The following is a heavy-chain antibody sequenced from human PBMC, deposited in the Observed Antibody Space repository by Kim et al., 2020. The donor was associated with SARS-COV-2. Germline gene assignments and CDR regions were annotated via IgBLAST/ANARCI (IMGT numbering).Heavy chain of an antibody. CDR2: ISYDGSNK. CDR3: ARDAPLVALQMVHCYFDL. CDR1: GFTFSSYG. Sequence: GGSLRLSCAASGFTFSSYGMHWVRQAPGKGLEWVAVISYDGSNKYYADSVKGRFTISRDNSKNTLYLQMNSLRAEDTAVYYCARDAPLVALQMVHCYFDLWGRGTLVPVSS. D-gene: IGHD6-13*01. J-gene: IGHJ2*01. V-gene: IGHV3-33*05.